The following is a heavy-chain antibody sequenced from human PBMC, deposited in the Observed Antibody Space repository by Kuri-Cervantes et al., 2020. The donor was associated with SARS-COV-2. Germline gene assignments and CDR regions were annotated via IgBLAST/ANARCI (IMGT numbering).Heavy chain of an antibody. V-gene: IGHV1-69*01. CDR1: RGTFNTHI. CDR2: IRPVFGAP. J-gene: IGHJ5*02. CDR3: ARETGDRKMGIDP. Sequence: GGSLRLSCKASRGTFNTHIINWLRQAPGQGLEWMGGIRPVFGAPYYAQKFQGRVTIAADESTSTVHMELGSLNSEDTAIYYCARETGDRKMGIDPWGQGTLVTVSS. D-gene: IGHD2-21*01.